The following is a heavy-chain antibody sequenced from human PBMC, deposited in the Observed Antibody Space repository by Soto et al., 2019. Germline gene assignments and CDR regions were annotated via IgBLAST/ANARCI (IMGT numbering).Heavy chain of an antibody. J-gene: IGHJ6*02. Sequence: PGGSLRLSCAASGFTFSSYDMHWVRQATGKGLEWVSAIGTAGDTYYPGSVKGRFTISRENAKNSLNLQMNSLRAGDTAVYYCARAGYYDSSGNPPLGPGYYYYGMDVWGQGTTVTVSS. CDR2: IGTAGDT. D-gene: IGHD3-22*01. CDR3: ARAGYYDSSGNPPLGPGYYYYGMDV. CDR1: GFTFSSYD. V-gene: IGHV3-13*01.